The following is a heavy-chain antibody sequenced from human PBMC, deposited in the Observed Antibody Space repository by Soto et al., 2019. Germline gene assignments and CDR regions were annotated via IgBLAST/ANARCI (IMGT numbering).Heavy chain of an antibody. Sequence: SETLSLTCAVYGGSFSGYYWSWIRQPPGKGLECIGEINHSVSTNYNPFFKIRVTISVDTSNNQFSLKLSSVIAADTAVYYFARGRNMPPKPYYYDSSGHIGYWGQGTLVTVSS. J-gene: IGHJ4*02. D-gene: IGHD3-22*01. CDR1: GGSFSGYY. CDR3: ARGRNMPPKPYYYDSSGHIGY. V-gene: IGHV4-34*01. CDR2: INHSVST.